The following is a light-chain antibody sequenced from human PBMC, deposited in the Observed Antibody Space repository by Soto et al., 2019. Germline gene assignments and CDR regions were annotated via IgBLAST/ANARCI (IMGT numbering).Light chain of an antibody. CDR2: GAS. V-gene: IGKV3-20*01. CDR1: QSVSSNY. Sequence: EIVVTQSPGTLSLSPEERATLSCRASQSVSSNYLAWYQQKPGQAPRPLIYGASSRATGIPDRFSGSGAGTDFTLTISRLESEDFAVYYCQQYGSSPWTFGQGTKVEIK. J-gene: IGKJ1*01. CDR3: QQYGSSPWT.